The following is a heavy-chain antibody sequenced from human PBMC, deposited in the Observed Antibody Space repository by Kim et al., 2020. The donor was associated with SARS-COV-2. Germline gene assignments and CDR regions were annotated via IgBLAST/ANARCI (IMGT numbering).Heavy chain of an antibody. V-gene: IGHV3-74*01. J-gene: IGHJ6*02. CDR2: INSDGSST. CDR1: GFTFSSYW. CDR3: ARGGELLWFGADYYYYYGMDV. D-gene: IGHD3-10*01. Sequence: GGSLRLSCAASGFTFSSYWMHWVRQAPGKGLVWVSRINSDGSSTSYADSVKGRFTISRDNAKNTLYLQMNSLRAEDTAVYYCARGGELLWFGADYYYYYGMDVWGQWTTVTVSS.